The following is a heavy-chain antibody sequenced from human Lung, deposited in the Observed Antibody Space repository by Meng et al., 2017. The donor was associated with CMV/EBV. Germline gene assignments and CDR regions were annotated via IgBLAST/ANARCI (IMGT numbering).Heavy chain of an antibody. D-gene: IGHD3-3*01. CDR3: ASKMYYDFWSAYRGTEGVDPFNI. V-gene: IGHV1-2*02. CDR2: ISPNNGAT. Sequence: ASXXVSXKASGYTFTDYRMHWVRQAPGQGLEWMGWISPNNGATNYAQKFQGRVTMTRDTSINTAYMELNRLTYDDTAVYYCASKMYYDFWSAYRGTEGVDPFNIXDQGXLVTVSS. CDR1: GYTFTDYR. J-gene: IGHJ3*02.